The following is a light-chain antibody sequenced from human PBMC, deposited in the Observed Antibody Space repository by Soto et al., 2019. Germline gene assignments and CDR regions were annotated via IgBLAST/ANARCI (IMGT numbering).Light chain of an antibody. Sequence: ETVLTQSPGTLSLSPGERATLSCRASQSVRSSYLAWYQQKPGQAPRLRIYGASTMATGIPDRFSDSGSGTDLTVTSSRLEPEDFAVYYGQQYGSSPSTFGQGTKLEI. CDR1: QSVRSSY. V-gene: IGKV3-20*01. J-gene: IGKJ2*01. CDR3: QQYGSSPST. CDR2: GAS.